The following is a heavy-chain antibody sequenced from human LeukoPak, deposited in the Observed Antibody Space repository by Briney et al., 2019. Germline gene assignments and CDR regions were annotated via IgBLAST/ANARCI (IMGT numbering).Heavy chain of an antibody. D-gene: IGHD2-2*01. CDR2: INTDGSST. Sequence: GGSLRLSCAASGFTFSSYWMHWVRQAPGKGLVWVSRINTDGSSTNYADSVKGRFTISRDNSKNTLYLQMNSLRAEDTAVYYCAKVGVLGIRCSSTSCSIDYWGQGTLVTVSS. V-gene: IGHV3-74*01. CDR3: AKVGVLGIRCSSTSCSIDY. J-gene: IGHJ4*02. CDR1: GFTFSSYW.